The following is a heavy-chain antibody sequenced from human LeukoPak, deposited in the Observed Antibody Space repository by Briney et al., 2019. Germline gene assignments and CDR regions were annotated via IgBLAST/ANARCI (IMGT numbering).Heavy chain of an antibody. D-gene: IGHD2-2*01. CDR1: GFTFNSYG. Sequence: GGSLRLSCAASGFTFNSYGMHWVRQAPGKGLEWVAVISYDGSDKYYTDSVKGRFTISRDNSQNMLYLQMNSLRPEDTAMYYCAKDNSIVVVPAPMDVWGQGTTVTVSS. J-gene: IGHJ6*02. CDR3: AKDNSIVVVPAPMDV. V-gene: IGHV3-30*18. CDR2: ISYDGSDK.